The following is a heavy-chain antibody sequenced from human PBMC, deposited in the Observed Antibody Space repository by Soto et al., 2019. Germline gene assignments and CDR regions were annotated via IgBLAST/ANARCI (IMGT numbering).Heavy chain of an antibody. CDR2: ISTGTGNT. CDR1: GYTSTGYV. Sequence: QVQLVQSGAEVKKPGASVKISCEASGYTSTGYVMHWVRQAPGQRPEWLGWISTGTGNTRSSQRFQGRVTFTGDASASTFYMGLSSLTFEDTDVYYCAREGINAGIRPWGDAFDIWGQGTMVTVSS. CDR3: AREGINAGIRPWGDAFDI. V-gene: IGHV1-3*04. D-gene: IGHD3-10*01. J-gene: IGHJ3*02.